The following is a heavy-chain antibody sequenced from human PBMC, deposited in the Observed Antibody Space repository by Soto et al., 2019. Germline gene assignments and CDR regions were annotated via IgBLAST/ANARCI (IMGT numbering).Heavy chain of an antibody. V-gene: IGHV1-18*04. D-gene: IGHD6-25*01. Sequence: ASVKVSCKASGYTFTDYYISWMRQAPGQGLEWMGWIIPYNVDTNFAQKFQGRVTMTTDTSTSTAYMELRSLRSDDTAVYYCAGGGFSSGGRPNSGGRGPLSTVP. J-gene: IGHJ5*01. CDR1: GYTFTDYY. CDR2: IIPYNVDT. CDR3: AGGGFSSGGRPNS.